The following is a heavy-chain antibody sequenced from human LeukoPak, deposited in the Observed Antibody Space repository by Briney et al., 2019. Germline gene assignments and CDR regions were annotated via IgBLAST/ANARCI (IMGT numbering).Heavy chain of an antibody. CDR3: AREGHCSSTSCQYYFDY. CDR2: ISSSGSTI. CDR1: GFTFSDYY. D-gene: IGHD2-2*01. V-gene: IGHV3-11*01. J-gene: IGHJ4*02. Sequence: GGSLRLSCAASGFTFSDYYMSWIRQAPGKGLEWVSYISSSGSTIYYAGSVKGRFTISRDNAKNSLYLQMNSLRAEDTAVYYCAREGHCSSTSCQYYFDYWGQGTLVTVSS.